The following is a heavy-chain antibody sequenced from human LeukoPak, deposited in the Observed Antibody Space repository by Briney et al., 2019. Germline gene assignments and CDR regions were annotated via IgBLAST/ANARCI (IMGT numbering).Heavy chain of an antibody. J-gene: IGHJ5*02. D-gene: IGHD3-3*01. CDR1: GYTFTSYA. CDR3: ARERLIFWSGYLNWFDP. V-gene: IGHV7-4-1*02. Sequence: ASVKVSCKASGYTFTSYAMYWVRQAPGQGLEWMGWINTNTGNPTYAQGFTGRFVFSLDTSVSTAYLQISSLKAEDTAVYYCARERLIFWSGYLNWFDPWGQGTLVTVSS. CDR2: INTNTGNP.